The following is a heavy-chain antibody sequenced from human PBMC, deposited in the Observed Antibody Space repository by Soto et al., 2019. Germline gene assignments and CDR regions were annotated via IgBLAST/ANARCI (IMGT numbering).Heavy chain of an antibody. CDR2: IYYSGST. V-gene: IGHV4-59*08. D-gene: IGHD6-19*01. Sequence: SETLSLTCTVSGGSFSTYYWSWIRQPPGMGLEGIGYIYYSGSTNYNPSLKSRVTIAVDTSKNQFSLKLSSVTAADTAVYYCARQGLSGIAVAEIDYWGQGTLVTVSP. CDR1: GGSFSTYY. CDR3: ARQGLSGIAVAEIDY. J-gene: IGHJ4*02.